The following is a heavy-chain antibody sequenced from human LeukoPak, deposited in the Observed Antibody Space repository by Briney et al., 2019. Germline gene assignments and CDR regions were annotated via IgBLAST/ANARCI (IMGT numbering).Heavy chain of an antibody. D-gene: IGHD2-2*01. V-gene: IGHV1-2*06. CDR1: GYTFTGYY. CDR3: ASAREYCSSTSCYQDYFDY. J-gene: IGHJ4*02. Sequence: ASVKVSCKASGYTFTGYYMHWVRQAPGQGLEWMGQINPSSGGTNYAQKFQGRVTMTRDTSISTAYMELSRLRSDDTAVYYCASAREYCSSTSCYQDYFDYWGQGTLVTVSS. CDR2: INPSSGGT.